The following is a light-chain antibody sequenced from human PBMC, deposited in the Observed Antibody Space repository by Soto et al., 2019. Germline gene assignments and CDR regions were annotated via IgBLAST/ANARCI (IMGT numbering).Light chain of an antibody. CDR3: RQDYSWPLT. J-gene: IGKJ1*01. CDR2: HAS. CDR1: QRIGAD. V-gene: IGKV3-15*01. Sequence: IQMTQSPASLSVSPGERVTITCRASQRIGADLAWYQQKPGQAPKLLIYHASTRAIGVPSRFSGSGSGTDFTLTISSLQSEDFAFFYCRQDYSWPLTFGHGTKVDIK.